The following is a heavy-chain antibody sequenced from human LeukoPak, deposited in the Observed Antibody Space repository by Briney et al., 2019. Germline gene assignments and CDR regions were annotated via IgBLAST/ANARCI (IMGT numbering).Heavy chain of an antibody. CDR1: GGSISSSNW. J-gene: IGHJ5*02. CDR3: ARGGDYSPWLDP. Sequence: SETLSLTCAVSGGSISSSNWWSWVRLPPGKGLEWIGEIYHSGSTNYNPSLKSRVTISVDKSTNQFSLKLSSVTAADTAVYYCARGGDYSPWLDPWGQGTLVTVSS. V-gene: IGHV4-4*02. D-gene: IGHD2-21*02. CDR2: IYHSGST.